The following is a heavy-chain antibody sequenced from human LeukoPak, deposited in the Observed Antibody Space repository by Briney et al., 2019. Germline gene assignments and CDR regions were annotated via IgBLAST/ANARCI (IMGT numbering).Heavy chain of an antibody. J-gene: IGHJ4*02. CDR1: GFAVGSNY. Sequence: GGSLRLSCAASGFAVGSNYMSWVRQTPARGLEWVSVIYSGGGSTFYADPVKGRFTISRDNSKNTLYLQMNSLRAEDTAVYYCARDRSARYLDSWGQGNLVIVSS. CDR2: IYSGGGST. V-gene: IGHV3-53*01. CDR3: ARDRSARYLDS.